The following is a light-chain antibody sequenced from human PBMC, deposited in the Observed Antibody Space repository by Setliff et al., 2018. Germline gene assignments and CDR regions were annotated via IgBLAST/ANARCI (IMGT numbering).Light chain of an antibody. V-gene: IGLV2-14*03. CDR1: GSDVGTSKY. J-gene: IGLJ1*01. CDR2: DVT. Sequence: SALTRPASVSGSPGQSITISCTGTGSDVGTSKYVSWYQQHPGKAPKLIIYDVTTRPSGVSNRFSGSKSGNTASLTISGLQAEDEADYYCSIHRSRGYVFGTGTKVTVL. CDR3: SIHRSRGYV.